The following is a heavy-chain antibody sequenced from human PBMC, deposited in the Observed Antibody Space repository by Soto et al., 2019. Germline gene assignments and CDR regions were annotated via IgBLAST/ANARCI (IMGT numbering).Heavy chain of an antibody. V-gene: IGHV3-30-3*01. Sequence: GGSLRLSCAASGFTFSSYAMHWVRQAPGKGLEWVAVISYDGSNKYYADSVKGRFTISRDNSKNTLYLQMNSLRAEDTAVYYCAREDAFDIWGQGTMVTVSS. CDR3: AREDAFDI. J-gene: IGHJ3*02. CDR1: GFTFSSYA. CDR2: ISYDGSNK.